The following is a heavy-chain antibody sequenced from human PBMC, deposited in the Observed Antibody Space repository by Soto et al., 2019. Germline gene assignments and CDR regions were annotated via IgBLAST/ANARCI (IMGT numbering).Heavy chain of an antibody. CDR3: VRGSRRGLDY. CDR1: GGSFNDYY. V-gene: IGHV4-34*01. Sequence: SETLSLTCAVYGGSFNDYYWGWIRQPPGKGLEWIGEINHSGSTTHSPSLMSRVTISVDTSKNQFSLKLNSVTAADTGVYYCVRGSRRGLDYWGQGTVVTVSS. J-gene: IGHJ4*02. CDR2: INHSGST. D-gene: IGHD3-16*01.